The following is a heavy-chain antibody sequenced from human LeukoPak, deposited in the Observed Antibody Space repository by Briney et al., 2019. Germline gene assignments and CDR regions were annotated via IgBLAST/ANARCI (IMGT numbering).Heavy chain of an antibody. CDR2: INPSGGST. V-gene: IGHV1-46*01. J-gene: IGHJ6*03. D-gene: IGHD3-3*01. Sequence: ASVKVSCKASGYTFTSYYMHWVRQAPGQGLEWRGIINPSGGSTSYAQKFQGRVTMTRDTSTSTVYMELSSLRSEDTAVYYCARDGVFRDYYYYYMDVWGKGTTVTISS. CDR1: GYTFTSYY. CDR3: ARDGVFRDYYYYYMDV.